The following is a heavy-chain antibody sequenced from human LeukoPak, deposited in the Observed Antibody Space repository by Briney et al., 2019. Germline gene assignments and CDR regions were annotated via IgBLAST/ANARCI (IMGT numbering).Heavy chain of an antibody. J-gene: IGHJ4*02. CDR3: ATATVVTGGYYFDY. CDR1: GYTLTELS. CDR2: FDPEDGET. Sequence: GASVKVSCKVSGYTLTELSMHWVRQAPGKGLEWVGGFDPEDGETIYAQKFQGRVTMTEDTSTDTAYMELSSLRSEDTAVYYCATATVVTGGYYFDYWGQGTLVTVSS. D-gene: IGHD4-23*01. V-gene: IGHV1-24*01.